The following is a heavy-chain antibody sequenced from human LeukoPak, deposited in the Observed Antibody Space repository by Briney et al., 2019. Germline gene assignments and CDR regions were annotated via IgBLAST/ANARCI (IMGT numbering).Heavy chain of an antibody. Sequence: RRSLRPSCAASGFAFSIYGMHWVRQAPGKGLEWVAASWYDGSNKYYADSVKGRFTISRDNSKNTLYLQMNSLRAEDTAVYYCAKSYYYDKLAYYWGQGTLVTISS. CDR1: GFAFSIYG. J-gene: IGHJ4*02. D-gene: IGHD3-22*01. CDR2: SWYDGSNK. V-gene: IGHV3-33*06. CDR3: AKSYYYDKLAYY.